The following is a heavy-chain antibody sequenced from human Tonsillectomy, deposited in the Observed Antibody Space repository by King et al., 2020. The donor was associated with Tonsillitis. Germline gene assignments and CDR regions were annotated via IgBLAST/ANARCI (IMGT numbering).Heavy chain of an antibody. D-gene: IGHD2-2*01. Sequence: VQLVESGGGLVQPGGSLRLSCAASGFTFSSYEMNWVRQAPGKGLEWVSYISSSGSTIYYTDSVKGRFTLSRDNAKNSLYLQMTRLRAEDTAVYYCARISTTSSLAFDIWGQGTMVTVSS. CDR3: ARISTTSSLAFDI. V-gene: IGHV3-48*03. J-gene: IGHJ3*02. CDR2: ISSSGSTI. CDR1: GFTFSSYE.